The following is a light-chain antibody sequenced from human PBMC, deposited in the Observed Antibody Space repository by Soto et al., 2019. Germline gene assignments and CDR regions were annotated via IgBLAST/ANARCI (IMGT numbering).Light chain of an antibody. J-gene: IGLJ2*01. CDR2: EAS. Sequence: QLVLTQPASVSGSPGQSITISCTGISNDVGTYNLVSWYQHHPGKAPKLIIYEASKRPSGVPNRFSGSKSGNTASLTISGLHAEDEADYYCCSYGRSVVFGGGTMLTVL. CDR3: CSYGRSVV. V-gene: IGLV2-23*01. CDR1: SNDVGTYNL.